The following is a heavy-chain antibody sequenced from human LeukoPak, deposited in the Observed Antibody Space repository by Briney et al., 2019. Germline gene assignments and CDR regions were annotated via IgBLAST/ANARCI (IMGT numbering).Heavy chain of an antibody. D-gene: IGHD3-22*01. CDR3: TRRFSDDSSGYFSY. Sequence: GGSLKLSCVASGFTFSGSAVHWVRRSSGKGLEWVGRIRSKANNYATAYAASVKGRFTISRDDSKNTAYLQMNSLITEDTAVYYCTRRFSDDSSGYFSYWGLGTLVTVSS. J-gene: IGHJ4*02. V-gene: IGHV3-73*01. CDR2: IRSKANNYAT. CDR1: GFTFSGSA.